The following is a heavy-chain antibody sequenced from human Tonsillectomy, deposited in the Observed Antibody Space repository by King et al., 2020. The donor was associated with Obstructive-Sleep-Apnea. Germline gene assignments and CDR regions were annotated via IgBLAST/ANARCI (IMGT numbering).Heavy chain of an antibody. V-gene: IGHV4-59*01. J-gene: IGHJ6*02. CDR2: IYYSGSA. Sequence: QLQESGPGLVKPSETLSLTCSVSGGSISSYYWTWIRQPPGTGLEWVWYIYYSGSANNNPPLKSRVNISVDTSKNQFSLNLSSVTAADTAVYYCARELNYYGMDVWGRGTTVTVSS. CDR3: ARELNYYGMDV. CDR1: GGSISSYY.